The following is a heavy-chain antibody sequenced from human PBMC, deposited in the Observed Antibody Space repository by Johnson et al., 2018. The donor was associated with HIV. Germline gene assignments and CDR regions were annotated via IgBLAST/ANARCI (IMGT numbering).Heavy chain of an antibody. V-gene: IGHV3-23*04. Sequence: MLLVESGGGLVKPGGSMRLSCAASGFTFSDHWMQWVRQAPGKGLEWVSAISGSGGSTYYADPVKGRFTISRDNSKNTLYLQMNSLRAEDTAVYYCAKGRLGVAFDIWGQGTMVTVSS. CDR2: ISGSGGST. CDR3: AKGRLGVAFDI. J-gene: IGHJ3*02. D-gene: IGHD3-16*01. CDR1: GFTFSDHW.